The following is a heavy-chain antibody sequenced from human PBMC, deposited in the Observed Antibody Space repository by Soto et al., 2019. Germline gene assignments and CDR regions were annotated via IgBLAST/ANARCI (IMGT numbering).Heavy chain of an antibody. J-gene: IGHJ6*03. CDR2: ISWNSGSI. V-gene: IGHV3-9*01. CDR3: AKDNSRSGGSCPDYYMDV. D-gene: IGHD2-15*01. Sequence: PGGSLRLSCAASGFTFDDYAMHWVRQAPGKGLEWVSGISWNSGSIGYADSVKGRFTISRDNAKNSLYLQMNSLRAEDTALYYCAKDNSRSGGSCPDYYMDVWGKGTTVTVSS. CDR1: GFTFDDYA.